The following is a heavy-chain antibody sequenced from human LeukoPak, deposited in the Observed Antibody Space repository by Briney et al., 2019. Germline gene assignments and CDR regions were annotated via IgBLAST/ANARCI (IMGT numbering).Heavy chain of an antibody. Sequence: PGGSLRLSCAASGFTFSSYSMNWVRQAPGKGLEWVSSISSSSSYIYYADSVKGRFTISRDNAKNSLYLQMNSLRAEDTAVYYCARDVTHRSGSYYTAFDIWGQGTMVTVSS. D-gene: IGHD1-26*01. CDR2: ISSSSSYI. J-gene: IGHJ3*02. CDR1: GFTFSSYS. V-gene: IGHV3-21*01. CDR3: ARDVTHRSGSYYTAFDI.